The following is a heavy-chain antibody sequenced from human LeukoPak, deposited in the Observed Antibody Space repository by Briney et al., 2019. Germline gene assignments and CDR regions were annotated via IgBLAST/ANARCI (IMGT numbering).Heavy chain of an antibody. V-gene: IGHV4-39*07. CDR3: AREYTFFYDSGHYFDY. D-gene: IGHD3-3*01. CDR1: GGSISSSSYY. J-gene: IGHJ4*02. Sequence: PSETLSLTCTVSGGSISSSSYYWGWIRQPPGKGLEWIGSIYYSGSTYYNPSLKSRVTISVDTSKNQFSLKLSSVTAADTAVYYCAREYTFFYDSGHYFDYWGQGTLVTVSS. CDR2: IYYSGST.